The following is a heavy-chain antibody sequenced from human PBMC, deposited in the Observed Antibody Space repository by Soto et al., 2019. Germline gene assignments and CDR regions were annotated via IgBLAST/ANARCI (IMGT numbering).Heavy chain of an antibody. V-gene: IGHV3-9*01. CDR3: VRNSDNYSPDGLDV. CDR1: GFDFDDYA. CDR2: INWSGRNI. J-gene: IGHJ6*02. Sequence: GGSLRLSCAVSGFDFDDYAFHWVRQVPGKGLEWVSAINWSGRNIGYADSVMGRFTISRDNAKNSLYLQMKSLRVEDSALYYCVRNSDNYSPDGLDVWGQGTTVTVS. D-gene: IGHD2-15*01.